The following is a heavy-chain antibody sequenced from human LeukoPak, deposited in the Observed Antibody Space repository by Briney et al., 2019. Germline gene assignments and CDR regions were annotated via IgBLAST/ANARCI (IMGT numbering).Heavy chain of an antibody. D-gene: IGHD3-3*01. J-gene: IGHJ4*02. V-gene: IGHV1-2*02. CDR1: GYTFTGYY. CDR3: ARDPHYDFWSGYLDY. CDR2: INPNSGGT. Sequence: ASVKVSCKASGYTFTGYYMHWVRQAPGQGLEWMGWINPNSGGTNYAQKFQGRVTMTRDTSISTAYMELSRLRSDDTAVYYCARDPHYDFWSGYLDYWGQGTLVTVSS.